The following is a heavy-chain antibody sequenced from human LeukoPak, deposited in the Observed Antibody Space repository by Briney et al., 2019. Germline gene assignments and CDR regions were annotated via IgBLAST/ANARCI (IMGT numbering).Heavy chain of an antibody. CDR3: ARDARVVVPAAIGY. V-gene: IGHV3-7*01. CDR2: IKQDGSEK. J-gene: IGHJ4*02. D-gene: IGHD2-2*01. CDR1: GFTFSSYW. Sequence: PGGSLRLSCAASGFTFSSYWMSWVRQAPGKGLGWVANIKQDGSEKYYVDSVKGRFTISRDNAKNSLYLQMNSLRAEDTAVYYCARDARVVVPAAIGYWGQGTLVTVSS.